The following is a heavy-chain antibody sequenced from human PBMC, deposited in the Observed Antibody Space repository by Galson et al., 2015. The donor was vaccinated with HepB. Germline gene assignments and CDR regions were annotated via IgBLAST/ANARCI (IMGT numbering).Heavy chain of an antibody. V-gene: IGHV3-48*03. J-gene: IGHJ4*02. Sequence: SLRLSCAASGFTFSSYEMNWVRQAPGKGLEWVSYISSGGSTRYYADSMKGRITISRDNAKNSLFLQMNSLRAEDTAVYYCARTFDNWGQGTLVTVSS. CDR3: ARTFDN. CDR1: GFTFSSYE. CDR2: ISSGGSTR.